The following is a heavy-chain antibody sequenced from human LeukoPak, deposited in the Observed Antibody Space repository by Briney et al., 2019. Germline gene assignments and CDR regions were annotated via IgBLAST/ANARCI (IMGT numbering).Heavy chain of an antibody. J-gene: IGHJ6*03. V-gene: IGHV5-51*01. CDR3: ARRSRYGNWGIYYYYYMDV. Sequence: GESLKISCKGSGYSFTSYWIGWVRQMPGKGLEWMGIIYPGDSDTRYSPSFQGQVTISGDKSISTAYLQWSSLKASDTAMYYCARRSRYGNWGIYYYYYMDVWGKGTTVTVSS. D-gene: IGHD7-27*01. CDR1: GYSFTSYW. CDR2: IYPGDSDT.